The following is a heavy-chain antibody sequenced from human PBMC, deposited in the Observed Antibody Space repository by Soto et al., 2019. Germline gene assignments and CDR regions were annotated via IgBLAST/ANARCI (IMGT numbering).Heavy chain of an antibody. D-gene: IGHD6-13*01. CDR3: VKDTGPLSCGSSWYDY. J-gene: IGHJ4*02. Sequence: GGSLRLSCSASGFTFSSYAMHWVRQAPGKGLEYVSAISSNGGSTYYADSVKGRFTISRDNSKNTLYLQMSSLRAEDTAVYYCVKDTGPLSCGSSWYDYWGQGTLVTVSS. CDR1: GFTFSSYA. CDR2: ISSNGGST. V-gene: IGHV3-64D*09.